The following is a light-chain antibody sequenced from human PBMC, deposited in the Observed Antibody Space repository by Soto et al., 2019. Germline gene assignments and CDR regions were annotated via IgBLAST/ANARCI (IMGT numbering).Light chain of an antibody. CDR3: QQRSYWPPGWT. CDR2: DAS. J-gene: IGKJ1*01. CDR1: QGVSNS. Sequence: EVVLTQSPATLTLSPGERATLSCRASQGVSNSLAWYEQKPGQAPRLLIYDASNRATGSPGRFSGMGSGTDFTLYISSPEPAPFAIYYSQQRSYWPPGWTVGKQTKV. V-gene: IGKV3-11*01.